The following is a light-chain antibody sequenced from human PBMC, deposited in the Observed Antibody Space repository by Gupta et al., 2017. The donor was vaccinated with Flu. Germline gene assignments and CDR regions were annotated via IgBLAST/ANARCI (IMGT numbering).Light chain of an antibody. CDR2: EVS. CDR3: SSYAGSNNVM. Sequence: SCTGTSSDVGGYNYVSWYQQHPGKAPQLMIYEVSKRPSGVPDRFSGSKSGNTASLTVSGLQAEDEADYYCSSYAGSNNVMFGGGTKLTVL. J-gene: IGLJ3*02. CDR1: SSDVGGYNY. V-gene: IGLV2-8*01.